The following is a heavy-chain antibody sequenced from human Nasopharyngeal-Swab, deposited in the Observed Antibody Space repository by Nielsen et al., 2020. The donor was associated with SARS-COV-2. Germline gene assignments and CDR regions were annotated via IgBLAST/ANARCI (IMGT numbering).Heavy chain of an antibody. J-gene: IGHJ4*02. Sequence: VRQAPGKGLEWVALISYDGSKRYFADSMKGRFSISRDKIKSMLYLQMDSLRADDTAVYYCAKDHFYDSGTYDRLYFDFWGQGTLVTVSS. D-gene: IGHD3-10*01. V-gene: IGHV3-30*18. CDR2: ISYDGSKR. CDR3: AKDHFYDSGTYDRLYFDF.